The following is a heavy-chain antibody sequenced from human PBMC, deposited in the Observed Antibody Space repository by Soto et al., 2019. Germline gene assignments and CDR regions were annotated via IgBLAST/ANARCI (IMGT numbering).Heavy chain of an antibody. Sequence: SVKVSCKASGGTFSSYAISWVRQAPGQGLEWMGGIIPIFGTANYAQKFQGRVTITADESTSTAYMELSSLRSEDTAVYYCATGWTTVVLDVQQWGQGTLVTVSS. CDR1: GGTFSSYA. D-gene: IGHD4-17*01. CDR3: ATGWTTVVLDVQQ. V-gene: IGHV1-69*13. CDR2: IIPIFGTA. J-gene: IGHJ1*01.